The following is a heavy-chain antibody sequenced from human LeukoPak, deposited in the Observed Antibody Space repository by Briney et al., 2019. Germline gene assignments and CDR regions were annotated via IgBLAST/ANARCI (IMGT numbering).Heavy chain of an antibody. CDR1: GGTFSSYA. J-gene: IGHJ4*02. Sequence: SVKVSCKASGGTFSSYAISWVRQAHGKGLEWMGGIIPIFGTANYAQKFQGRVTITADESTSTAYMELSSLRSDDTAVYYCARDSSGYSSGWYPDYWGQGTLVTVSS. D-gene: IGHD6-19*01. V-gene: IGHV1-69*13. CDR3: ARDSSGYSSGWYPDY. CDR2: IIPIFGTA.